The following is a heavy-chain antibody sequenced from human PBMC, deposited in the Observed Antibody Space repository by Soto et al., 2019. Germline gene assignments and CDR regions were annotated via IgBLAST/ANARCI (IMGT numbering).Heavy chain of an antibody. V-gene: IGHV4-31*03. J-gene: IGHJ3*02. D-gene: IGHD2-15*01. CDR1: GGSISSGGYY. Sequence: QVQLQESGPGLVKPSQTLSLTCTVSGGSISSGGYYWSWIRQHPGKGLEWIGYIYYSGSTYYNPSLKSRVTIPVDPSKNQFSLKLSSVTAADTAVYYCARDLSVCSGGSCYLDAFDIWGQGTMVTVSS. CDR2: IYYSGST. CDR3: ARDLSVCSGGSCYLDAFDI.